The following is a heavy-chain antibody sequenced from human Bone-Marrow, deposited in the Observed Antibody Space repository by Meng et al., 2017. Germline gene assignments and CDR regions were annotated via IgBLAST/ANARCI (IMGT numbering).Heavy chain of an antibody. Sequence: QVQLQQWGAGLLKPSETLSLTCAVYGGSFSGYSWTWIRQTPGKGLEWIGEIYHSGNTNYNASLKSRVTLSIDKSKNQFSLKLSSVTAADTAVYYCARKAVAGNFDYWGQGTLVTVSS. J-gene: IGHJ4*02. CDR1: GGSFSGYS. CDR3: ARKAVAGNFDY. V-gene: IGHV4-34*01. CDR2: IYHSGNT. D-gene: IGHD6-13*01.